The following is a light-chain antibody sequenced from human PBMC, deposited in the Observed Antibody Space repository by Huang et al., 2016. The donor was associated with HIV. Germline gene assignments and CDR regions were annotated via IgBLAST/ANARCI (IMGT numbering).Light chain of an antibody. CDR3: HQYFTWPRT. Sequence: EVVMTQSPVTVSVSPGGSVTLSCWASQSVRDNLAWFQQKPGQAPRLLVRGSSSRATGVPARVSGSGSGTGFTLTITNLQSDDYAVYYCHQYFTWPRTFGPGTRVE. CDR1: QSVRDN. V-gene: IGKV3-15*01. CDR2: GSS. J-gene: IGKJ1*01.